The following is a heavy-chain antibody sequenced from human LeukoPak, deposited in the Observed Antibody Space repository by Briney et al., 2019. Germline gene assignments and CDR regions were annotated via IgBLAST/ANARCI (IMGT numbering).Heavy chain of an antibody. J-gene: IGHJ3*02. CDR3: ARDGTAMIQAFDI. V-gene: IGHV3-53*01. D-gene: IGHD5-18*01. CDR1: EFTISSNY. CDR2: IYTGGST. Sequence: GGSLRLSCAASEFTISSNYMTWVRQAPGKGLEWVSTIYTGGSTYYADSVKGRFTISRDNSKNTLYLQMNSLRAEDTAVYYCARDGTAMIQAFDIWGQGTMVTVSS.